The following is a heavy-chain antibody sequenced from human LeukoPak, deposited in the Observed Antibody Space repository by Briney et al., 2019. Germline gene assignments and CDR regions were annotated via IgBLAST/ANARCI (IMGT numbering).Heavy chain of an antibody. D-gene: IGHD6-19*01. CDR3: ARTAGSNYYYYGMDV. CDR1: GGSPSNYY. CDR2: IYYSGST. J-gene: IGHJ6*02. Sequence: SETLSLTCTVSGGSPSNYYWSWIRQPPGKGLEWIGYIYYSGSTNYDPSLKSRVTISVDTSKNQFSLKLSSVTAADTAVYYCARTAGSNYYYYGMDVWGQGTTVTVSS. V-gene: IGHV4-59*01.